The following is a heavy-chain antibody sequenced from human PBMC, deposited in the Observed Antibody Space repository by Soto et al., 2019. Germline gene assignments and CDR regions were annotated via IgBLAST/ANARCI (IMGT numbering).Heavy chain of an antibody. V-gene: IGHV1-18*01. Sequence: QVQLVQSGAEVKKPGASVKVSCKASGYTFTSYGIRGVRQAPGQGLEWMGWINAYNGITEYAQKLQGRVTMTKDTPKSTAYMELRSLRTDDTAVYYCARHPPPVDYWGQGTLVTVSS. CDR1: GYTFTSYG. CDR2: INAYNGIT. J-gene: IGHJ4*02. CDR3: ARHPPPVDY.